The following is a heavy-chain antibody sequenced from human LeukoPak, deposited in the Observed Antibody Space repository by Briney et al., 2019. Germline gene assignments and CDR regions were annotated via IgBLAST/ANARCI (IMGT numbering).Heavy chain of an antibody. CDR3: ARAADYYDSSGRKNYYYYMDV. V-gene: IGHV3-48*01. Sequence: GGSLRLSCAASGFTFSSYSMNWVRQAPGKGLEWVSYISSSSSTIYYADSVKGRFTISRDNAKNSLYLQMNSLRAEDTAVYYCARAADYYDSSGRKNYYYYMDVWGKGTTVTVSS. CDR1: GFTFSSYS. CDR2: ISSSSSTI. D-gene: IGHD3-22*01. J-gene: IGHJ6*03.